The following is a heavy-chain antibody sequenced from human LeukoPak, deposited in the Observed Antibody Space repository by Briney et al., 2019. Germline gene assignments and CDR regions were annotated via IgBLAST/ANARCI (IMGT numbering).Heavy chain of an antibody. Sequence: ASVKVSCEASGYTFTGYYMHWVRQAPGQGLEWMGRINPNSGGTNYAQKFQGRVTMTRDTSISTAYMELSRLRSDDTAVYYCASSAHSIAAAGTFDYWGQGTLVTVSS. D-gene: IGHD6-13*01. CDR1: GYTFTGYY. J-gene: IGHJ4*02. CDR2: INPNSGGT. V-gene: IGHV1-2*06. CDR3: ASSAHSIAAAGTFDY.